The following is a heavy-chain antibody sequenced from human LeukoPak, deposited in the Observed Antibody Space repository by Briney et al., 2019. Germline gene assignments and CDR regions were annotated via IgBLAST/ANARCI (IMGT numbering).Heavy chain of an antibody. CDR1: GGSFSGYY. J-gene: IGHJ2*01. Sequence: PSETLSLTCAVYGGSFSGYYWSWIRQPPGKGLEWIGEINHSGSTNYNPSLKSRVTISVDTSKNQFSLKLSSVTAADTAVYYCARGSRGIAVAGTHRPTYFDLWGRGTLVTVSS. CDR2: INHSGST. CDR3: ARGSRGIAVAGTHRPTYFDL. V-gene: IGHV4-34*01. D-gene: IGHD6-13*01.